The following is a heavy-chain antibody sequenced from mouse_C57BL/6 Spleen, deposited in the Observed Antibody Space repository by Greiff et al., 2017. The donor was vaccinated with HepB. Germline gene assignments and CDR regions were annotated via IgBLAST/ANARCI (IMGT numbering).Heavy chain of an antibody. CDR1: GYTFTSYW. J-gene: IGHJ3*01. CDR3: ARSGDGYYPFAY. D-gene: IGHD2-3*01. CDR2: IDPSDSYT. Sequence: QVQLQQPGAELVMPGASVKLSCKASGYTFTSYWMHWVKQRPGQGLEWIGEIDPSDSYTNYNQKFKGKSTLTVDKSSSTAYMQLSSLTSEDSAVYYCARSGDGYYPFAYCGQGTLVTVSA. V-gene: IGHV1-69*01.